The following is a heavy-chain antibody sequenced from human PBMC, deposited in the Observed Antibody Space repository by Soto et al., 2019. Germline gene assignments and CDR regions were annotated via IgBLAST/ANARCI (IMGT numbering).Heavy chain of an antibody. CDR1: GFTVSSNY. D-gene: IGHD3-3*01. CDR3: ARVGDFWGAYYFDY. Sequence: EVQLVESGGGLVQPGGSLRLSCAASGFTVSSNYMSWVRQAPGKGLEWVSVIYSGGSTYYADSVKSRFTISRHNSKNMLYLQMNSRRAEDTAVYYCARVGDFWGAYYFDYWSQGTLVTVSS. V-gene: IGHV3-53*04. CDR2: IYSGGST. J-gene: IGHJ4*02.